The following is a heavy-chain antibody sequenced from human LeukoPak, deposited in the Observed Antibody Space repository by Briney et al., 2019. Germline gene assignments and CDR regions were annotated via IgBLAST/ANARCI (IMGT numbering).Heavy chain of an antibody. CDR2: ISSSSSYI. J-gene: IGHJ4*02. D-gene: IGHD5-12*01. V-gene: IGHV3-21*01. Sequence: GGSLRLSCAASGFTFSSYSMNWVRQAPGKGLEWVSSISSSSSYIYYADSVKGRFTISRDNDKNSLYLQMNSLRAEDTAVYYCARVDQWLRLVNWGQGTLVTVSS. CDR3: ARVDQWLRLVN. CDR1: GFTFSSYS.